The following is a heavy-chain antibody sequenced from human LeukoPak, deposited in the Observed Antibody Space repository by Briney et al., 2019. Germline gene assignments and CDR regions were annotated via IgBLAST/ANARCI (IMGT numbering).Heavy chain of an antibody. CDR3: ARSLRYNWNEGWFDP. Sequence: SQTLSLTCTVSGGSISSADYFWSWLRQPPGKGLEWIGYIYHSGLTSYNPSLKNRVTVSVDRSTNQFSLKLTSVAAADTAVYYCARSLRYNWNEGWFDPWGQGTLVTVSS. CDR2: IYHSGLT. V-gene: IGHV4-30-2*01. CDR1: GGSISSADYF. D-gene: IGHD1-20*01. J-gene: IGHJ5*02.